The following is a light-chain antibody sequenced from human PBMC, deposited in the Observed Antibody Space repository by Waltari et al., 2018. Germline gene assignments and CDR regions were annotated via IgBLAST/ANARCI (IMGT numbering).Light chain of an antibody. CDR3: QQSYSTPFT. CDR1: QSISSY. J-gene: IGKJ3*01. CDR2: AAS. V-gene: IGKV1-39*01. Sequence: DIQMTQSPSSLSASVGDRVTITCRASQSISSYLNWYQQKPGTAPKLLIYAASSLQRGVPSRFRGSGSGTDFTLTISSLQPEDFATYSCQQSYSTPFTFGPGTIVDIK.